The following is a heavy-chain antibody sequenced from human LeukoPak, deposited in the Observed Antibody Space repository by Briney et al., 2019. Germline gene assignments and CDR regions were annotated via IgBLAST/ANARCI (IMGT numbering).Heavy chain of an antibody. CDR3: ARAAYDNSGYLTL. CDR1: GFTFSSYG. V-gene: IGHV3-33*01. J-gene: IGHJ4*02. D-gene: IGHD3-22*01. Sequence: WGVLRLSCAASGFTFSSYGMHWVRQAPGKGLEWVAVIWYDGTNKYYADSVKGRFTISRDSPKNTLYLQMNSLRAEDTAVYYCARAAYDNSGYLTLWGQGTLVTVSS. CDR2: IWYDGTNK.